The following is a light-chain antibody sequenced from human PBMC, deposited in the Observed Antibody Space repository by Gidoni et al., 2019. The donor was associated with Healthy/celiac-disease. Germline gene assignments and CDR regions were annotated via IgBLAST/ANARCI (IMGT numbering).Light chain of an antibody. CDR1: KLGDKY. Sequence: SFELTQPPSVSVSPGQTASITCSGDKLGDKYVCWYQQKPGQSPVLVIYKDTKRPPGIPERFSGSNSGNTATLTISGTQAMDEADYYCQAWDSSTVVVFGGGTKLTVL. V-gene: IGLV3-1*01. CDR3: QAWDSSTVVV. J-gene: IGLJ2*01. CDR2: KDT.